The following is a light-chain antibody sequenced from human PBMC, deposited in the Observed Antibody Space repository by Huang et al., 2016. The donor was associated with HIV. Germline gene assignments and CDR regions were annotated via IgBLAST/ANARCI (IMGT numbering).Light chain of an antibody. CDR1: QSVSSY. V-gene: IGKV3-11*01. CDR2: DAS. Sequence: DIVLTQSPATLSLSPGERATLSCRASQSVSSYLAWYQQKPGQAPRLLIYDASNRATGIPARFSGSGSGTDFTLTSSSLEPEDFAVYYCQQRSNSYTFGQGTKLEIK. J-gene: IGKJ2*01. CDR3: QQRSNSYT.